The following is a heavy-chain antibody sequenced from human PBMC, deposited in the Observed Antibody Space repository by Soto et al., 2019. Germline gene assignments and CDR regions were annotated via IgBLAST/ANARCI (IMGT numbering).Heavy chain of an antibody. CDR1: GFTFSSYA. V-gene: IGHV3-33*08. J-gene: IGHJ3*02. Sequence: PGGSLRLSFAASGFTFSSYAMHWVRRAPGKGLEWVALIRNDGGDKYCAESVTGRFTISRDNSKNTVYLQMNSLRAEDTALYFWARAPGMPPFDTWGKGPMVP. D-gene: IGHD1-26*01. CDR2: IRNDGGDK. CDR3: ARAPGMPPFDT.